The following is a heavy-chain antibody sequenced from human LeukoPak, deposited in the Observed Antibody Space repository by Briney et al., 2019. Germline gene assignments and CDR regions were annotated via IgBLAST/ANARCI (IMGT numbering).Heavy chain of an antibody. CDR1: GYTFTSYY. CDR3: AVADLAVAVYFDY. CDR2: INPSGGST. V-gene: IGHV1-46*01. Sequence: ASVKVSCKASGYTFTSYYMHWVRQAPGQGLEWMGIINPSGGSTSCAQKIQGRVTMTRDTSTSTVYMELSSLRSEDTAVYYCAVADLAVAVYFDYWGQGTLVTVSS. D-gene: IGHD6-19*01. J-gene: IGHJ4*02.